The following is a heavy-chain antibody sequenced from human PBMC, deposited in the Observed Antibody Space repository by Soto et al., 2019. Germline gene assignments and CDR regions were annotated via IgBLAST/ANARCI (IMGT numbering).Heavy chain of an antibody. CDR1: GGSISSGGYY. J-gene: IGHJ5*02. CDR3: ARDRLGYCSGGSCYPAYNWFDP. CDR2: IYYSGST. V-gene: IGHV4-31*03. Sequence: SETLSLTCTASGGSISSGGYYWSWIRQHPGKGLEWIGYIYYSGSTYYNPSLKSRVTISVDTSKNQFSLKLSSVTAADTAVYYCARDRLGYCSGGSCYPAYNWFDPWGQGTLVTVSS. D-gene: IGHD2-15*01.